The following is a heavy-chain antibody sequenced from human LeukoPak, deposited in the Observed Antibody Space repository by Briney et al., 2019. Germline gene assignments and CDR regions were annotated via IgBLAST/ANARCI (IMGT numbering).Heavy chain of an antibody. V-gene: IGHV4-34*01. CDR3: ASSLTVPFDY. J-gene: IGHJ4*02. CDR2: INHSGST. D-gene: IGHD2-2*01. Sequence: SETLSLTCAVYGGSFSGYYWRWLRQPPGKGLEWIGEINHSGSTNYNPSLKSRVTISVDTSKNQFSLKLSSVTAADTAVYYCASSLTVPFDYWGQGTLVTVSS. CDR1: GGSFSGYY.